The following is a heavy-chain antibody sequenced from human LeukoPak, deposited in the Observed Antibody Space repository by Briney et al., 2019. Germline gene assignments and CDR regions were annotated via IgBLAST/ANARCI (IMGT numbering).Heavy chain of an antibody. D-gene: IGHD6-19*01. Sequence: SETLSLTCTVSGYSISSGFYWGWIRQPPGKGLEWIGTIYHSGSTFYNPSLKSRVTISVDTSKNQFSLKLSSVTAADTAVYYCARDSSGWYPLRYYMDVWGKGTTVTVSS. J-gene: IGHJ6*03. CDR3: ARDSSGWYPLRYYMDV. CDR2: IYHSGST. V-gene: IGHV4-38-2*02. CDR1: GYSISSGFY.